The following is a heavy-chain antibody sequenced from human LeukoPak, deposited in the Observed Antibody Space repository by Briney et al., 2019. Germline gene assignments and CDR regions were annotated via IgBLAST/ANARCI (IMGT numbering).Heavy chain of an antibody. Sequence: ASVKVSCKASGYTFTSYAMNWVRQAPGQGLEWMGRINTNTGNPTYAQGFTGRFVFSLDTSVSTAYLQISSLKAEDTAVYYCASPGVGYDILTGFDPYGAFDIWGQGTMVTVSS. CDR1: GYTFTSYA. CDR2: INTNTGNP. D-gene: IGHD3-9*01. J-gene: IGHJ3*02. V-gene: IGHV7-4-1*02. CDR3: ASPGVGYDILTGFDPYGAFDI.